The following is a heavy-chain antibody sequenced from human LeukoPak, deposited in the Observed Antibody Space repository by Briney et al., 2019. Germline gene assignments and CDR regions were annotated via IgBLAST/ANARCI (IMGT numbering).Heavy chain of an antibody. V-gene: IGHV3-74*01. Sequence: GGSLRLSCAASGFTFSNYWMYWVRQAPGKGLVWASRINTDGRTTNYADSVKGRFTISRDNAKNTLYLQMNSLRAEDTAVYYCARDITLTRGGRSDYWGHGTLVTVSA. D-gene: IGHD3-10*01. CDR3: ARDITLTRGGRSDY. CDR1: GFTFSNYW. J-gene: IGHJ4*01. CDR2: INTDGRTT.